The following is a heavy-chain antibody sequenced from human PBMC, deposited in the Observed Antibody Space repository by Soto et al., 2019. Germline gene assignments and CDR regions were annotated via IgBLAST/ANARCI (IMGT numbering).Heavy chain of an antibody. V-gene: IGHV3-23*01. D-gene: IGHD3-10*01. CDR1: GFTFSSYA. CDR3: ARDLYYGSGTGGSQYYYYYMDV. J-gene: IGHJ6*03. Sequence: PGGSLRLSCAASGFTFSSYAMSWVRQAPGKGLEWVSAISGSGGSTYYADSVKGRFTISRDNAKNSLYLQMNSLRAEDTAVYYCARDLYYGSGTGGSQYYYYYMDVWGKGTTVTVSS. CDR2: ISGSGGST.